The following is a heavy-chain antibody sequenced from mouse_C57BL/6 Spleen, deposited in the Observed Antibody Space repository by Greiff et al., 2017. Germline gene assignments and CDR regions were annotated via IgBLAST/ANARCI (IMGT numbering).Heavy chain of an antibody. Sequence: VKLVESGAELVKPGASVKLSCKASGYTFTEYTIHWVKQRSGQGLEWIGWFYPGSGSIKYNEKFKDKATLTADKSSSTVYMELSRLTSEDSAVXFCARHEDNSWYFDVWGTGTTVTVSS. D-gene: IGHD1-3*01. CDR3: ARHEDNSWYFDV. CDR2: FYPGSGSI. J-gene: IGHJ1*03. CDR1: GYTFTEYT. V-gene: IGHV1-62-2*01.